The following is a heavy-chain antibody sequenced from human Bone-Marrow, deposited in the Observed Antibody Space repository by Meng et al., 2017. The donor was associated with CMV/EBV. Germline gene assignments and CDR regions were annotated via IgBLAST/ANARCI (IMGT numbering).Heavy chain of an antibody. Sequence: ASVKVSCKASGYTFTSYSMHWVRQAPGQGLEWMGIINPSGGSTSYAQKFQGRVTMTRDTSTSTVYMELISLRSEDTAVYYCAKDTVTYQNGVGIDYWGQGTLVTVSS. J-gene: IGHJ4*02. CDR3: AKDTVTYQNGVGIDY. D-gene: IGHD4-17*01. V-gene: IGHV1-46*01. CDR1: GYTFTSYS. CDR2: INPSGGST.